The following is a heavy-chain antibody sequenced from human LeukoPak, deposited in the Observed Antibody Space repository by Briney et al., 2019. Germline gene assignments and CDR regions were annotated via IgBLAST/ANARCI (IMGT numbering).Heavy chain of an antibody. CDR2: IYSTGST. D-gene: IGHD2-2*01. Sequence: PGGSLRLSCAASGFTVSNNYMTWVRQAPGKGLEWVSVIYSTGSTYYADSVKGRFTISRDNSKNTLCLQMNSLRADDTAMYYCASVSTTWYGASSGHDYWGQGTLVTVSS. CDR1: GFTVSNNY. V-gene: IGHV3-53*01. CDR3: ASVSTTWYGASSGHDY. J-gene: IGHJ4*02.